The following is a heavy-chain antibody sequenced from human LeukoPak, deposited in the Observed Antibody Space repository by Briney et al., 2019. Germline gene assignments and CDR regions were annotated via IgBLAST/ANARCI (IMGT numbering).Heavy chain of an antibody. D-gene: IGHD3-22*01. Sequence: SLTVSSTAAGCSVAGYYMPWVRQAPGQELEWMGWINPNSGGTNHAQKFQGRVTMTRYTSISTAYMELSRLRSDDTAVYDCARGPRSIAMIGVVLWYFDCWGQGTLVTVSS. CDR2: INPNSGGT. CDR3: ARGPRSIAMIGVVLWYFDC. CDR1: GCSVAGYY. J-gene: IGHJ4*02. V-gene: IGHV1-2*02.